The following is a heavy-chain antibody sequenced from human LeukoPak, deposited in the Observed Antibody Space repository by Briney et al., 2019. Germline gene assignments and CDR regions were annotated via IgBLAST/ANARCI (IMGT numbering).Heavy chain of an antibody. CDR1: GGSISSYY. CDR3: ARHGGVVVVAATVTTPFDY. J-gene: IGHJ4*02. V-gene: IGHV4-59*08. Sequence: SETLSLTCTVSGGSISSYYWSWIRQPPGKGLEWIGYIYYTGSTNYNPSLKSRVTISVDTSKNQFSLKLSSVTAADTAVYYCARHGGVVVVAATVTTPFDYWGQGTLVTVSS. D-gene: IGHD2-15*01. CDR2: IYYTGST.